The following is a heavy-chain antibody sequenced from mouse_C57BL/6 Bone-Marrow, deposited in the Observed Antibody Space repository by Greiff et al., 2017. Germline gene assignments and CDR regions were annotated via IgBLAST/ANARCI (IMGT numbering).Heavy chain of an antibody. CDR1: GYTFTSYW. V-gene: IGHV1-69*01. Sequence: QVHVMQPGAELVMPGASVKLSCTASGYTFTSYWMHWVQQTPGQGLEWIGEIDPSGSSTNYNQTFKGKSTFTVDKSTSPAYMQLSSLTSEDSAVYYCARNYYGSRGRFAYWGQGTLVTVSA. CDR3: ARNYYGSRGRFAY. D-gene: IGHD1-1*01. J-gene: IGHJ3*01. CDR2: IDPSGSST.